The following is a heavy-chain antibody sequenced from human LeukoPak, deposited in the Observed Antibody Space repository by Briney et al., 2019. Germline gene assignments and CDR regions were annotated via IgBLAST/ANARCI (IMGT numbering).Heavy chain of an antibody. CDR2: IKSKGGGGTV. V-gene: IGHV3-15*01. J-gene: IGHJ4*02. Sequence: GGSLRLSCAASGFSFINAWMCWVRQAPGKGLEWVGRIKSKGGGGTVDFAAPVQGRFTISRDDSKNTLYLQMNSLSAEDTAVYHCARDSGGGSGYSFDYWGQGTLVTVSS. CDR1: GFSFINAW. CDR3: ARDSGGGSGYSFDY. D-gene: IGHD3-22*01.